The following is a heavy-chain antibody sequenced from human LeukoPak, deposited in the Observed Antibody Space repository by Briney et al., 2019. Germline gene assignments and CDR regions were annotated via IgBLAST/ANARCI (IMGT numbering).Heavy chain of an antibody. V-gene: IGHV3-15*07. Sequence: GGSLRLSWVGAGFTFSNTWLNWVSQDPGKVLEWVALIKRKSDGRTTDDAAPVKGRFIISRDDSKSTLYLQMNSLKTEDTAIYYCVNEKDGAFDYWGQGTLVTVSS. CDR2: IKRKSDGRTT. CDR1: GFTFSNTW. CDR3: VNEKDGAFDY. J-gene: IGHJ4*02. D-gene: IGHD1-1*01.